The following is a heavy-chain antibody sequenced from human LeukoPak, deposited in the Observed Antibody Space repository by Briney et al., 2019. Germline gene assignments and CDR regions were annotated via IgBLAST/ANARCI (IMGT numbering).Heavy chain of an antibody. CDR1: GGSISSGGYY. CDR3: ARGLYYDSSGLPPDQNFDY. J-gene: IGHJ4*02. D-gene: IGHD3-22*01. V-gene: IGHV4-39*07. Sequence: SETLSLTCTVSGGSISSGGYYWSWIRQPPGKGLEWIGEINHSGSTNYNPSLKSRVTISVDTSKNQFSLKLSSVTAADTAVYYCARGLYYDSSGLPPDQNFDYWGQGTLVTVSS. CDR2: INHSGST.